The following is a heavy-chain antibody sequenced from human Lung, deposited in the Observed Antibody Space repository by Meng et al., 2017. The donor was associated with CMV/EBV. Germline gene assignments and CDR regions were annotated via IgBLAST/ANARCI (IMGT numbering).Heavy chain of an antibody. CDR1: GASISTSY. Sequence: SETLSLXCTVSGASISTSYWSWIRQPPGKGPEWIGYIYYTGSTNYNPSLKSRVTISLDTSKNQFSLKLSSVTAADTAVYYCARGYYDSSGSSNTFDIWGQAXMVTVS. V-gene: IGHV4-59*01. CDR3: ARGYYDSSGSSNTFDI. CDR2: IYYTGST. D-gene: IGHD3-22*01. J-gene: IGHJ3*02.